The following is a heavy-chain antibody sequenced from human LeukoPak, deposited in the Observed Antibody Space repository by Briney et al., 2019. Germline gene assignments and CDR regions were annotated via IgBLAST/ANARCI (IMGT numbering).Heavy chain of an antibody. D-gene: IGHD2-2*01. CDR1: GYTFTSYG. Sequence: ASVKVSCKASGYTFTSYGISWVRQAPGQGLEWMGWISAYNGNTNYAQKLQGRVTMTTDTSTSTAYMELRSLRSDDTAVYYCARAHHMSYCSSTSCLPDYWGQGTLVTVSS. J-gene: IGHJ4*02. CDR3: ARAHHMSYCSSTSCLPDY. V-gene: IGHV1-18*01. CDR2: ISAYNGNT.